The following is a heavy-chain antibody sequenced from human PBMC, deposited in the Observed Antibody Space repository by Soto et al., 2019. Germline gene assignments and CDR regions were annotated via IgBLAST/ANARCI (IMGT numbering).Heavy chain of an antibody. CDR3: AKDRSPPYYGSGSAGAFDI. V-gene: IGHV3-9*01. D-gene: IGHD3-10*01. Sequence: EVQLVESGGGLVQPGRSLRLSCAASGFTFDDYAMHWVRQAPGKGLEWVSGISWNSGSIGYADSVKGRFTISRDNAKNSLYLQMNSLRAEDTALYYCAKDRSPPYYGSGSAGAFDIWGQGTMVTVSS. CDR1: GFTFDDYA. J-gene: IGHJ3*02. CDR2: ISWNSGSI.